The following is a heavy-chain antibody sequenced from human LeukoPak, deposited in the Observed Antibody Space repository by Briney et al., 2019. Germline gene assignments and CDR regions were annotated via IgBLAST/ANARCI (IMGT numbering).Heavy chain of an antibody. CDR2: ISWNSGSI. D-gene: IGHD1-14*01. Sequence: GGSLRLSCAASGFTFDDYAMHWVRQAPGKGLEWVSGISWNSGSIGYADSVKGRFTISRDNSKNTLYLQMNSLRAEDTAVYYCAREALSYNLGRSAFDIWGQGTMVTVSS. CDR3: AREALSYNLGRSAFDI. J-gene: IGHJ3*02. V-gene: IGHV3-9*01. CDR1: GFTFDDYA.